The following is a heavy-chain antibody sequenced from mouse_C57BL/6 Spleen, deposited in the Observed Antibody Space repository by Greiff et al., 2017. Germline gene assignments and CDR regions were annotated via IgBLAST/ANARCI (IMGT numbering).Heavy chain of an antibody. CDR3: ARGTYYSNYFDY. V-gene: IGHV1-42*01. CDR1: GYSFTGYY. Sequence: ELQLQESGPELVKPGASVKISCKASGYSFTGYYMNWVKQSPEKSLEWIGEINPSTGGTTYNQKFKAKATLTVDKSSSTAYMQLKSLTSEDSAVYYCARGTYYSNYFDYWGQGTTLTVSS. CDR2: INPSTGGT. D-gene: IGHD2-5*01. J-gene: IGHJ2*01.